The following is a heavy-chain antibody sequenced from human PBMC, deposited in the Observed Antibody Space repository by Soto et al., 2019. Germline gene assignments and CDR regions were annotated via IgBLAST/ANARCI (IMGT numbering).Heavy chain of an antibody. V-gene: IGHV3-13*05. CDR2: IGTAGDP. J-gene: IGHJ6*02. CDR1: GFTFSSYD. CDR3: ARVHRPKRKHQYYYYYGMDV. Sequence: GGSLRLSCAASGFTFSSYDMHWVRQATGKGLEWVSAIGTAGDPYYPGSVKGRFTISRENAKNSLYLQMNSLRAGDTAVYYCARVHRPKRKHQYYYYYGMDVWGQGTTVTVSS.